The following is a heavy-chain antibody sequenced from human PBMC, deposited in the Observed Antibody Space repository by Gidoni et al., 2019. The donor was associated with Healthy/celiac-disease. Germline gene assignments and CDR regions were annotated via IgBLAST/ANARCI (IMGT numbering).Heavy chain of an antibody. Sequence: QVQLVQSGAEVKKPGSSVKVSCKASGGTFSSYAISWVRQAPGQGLEWMGGIIPCFGTANYAQKFQGRVTITADESTSTAYMELSSLRSEDTAVYYCAGSYKLRYFDWLSYGYWGQGTLVTVSS. D-gene: IGHD3-9*01. CDR3: AGSYKLRYFDWLSYGY. V-gene: IGHV1-69*01. J-gene: IGHJ4*02. CDR2: IIPCFGTA. CDR1: GGTFSSYA.